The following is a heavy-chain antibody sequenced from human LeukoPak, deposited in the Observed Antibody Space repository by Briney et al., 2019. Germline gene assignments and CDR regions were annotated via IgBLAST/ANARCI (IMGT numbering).Heavy chain of an antibody. CDR2: IHISGRS. CDR1: GDSMSSHY. V-gene: IGHV4-4*07. CDR3: ARDWGRVGLRGFDP. D-gene: IGHD3-16*01. Sequence: SETLSLTCSVSGDSMSSHYLSWIRHPAGKGLEWIGRIHISGRSNINPSLKSRLTMSVDTSKNHFSLKLVSETAADTAVYYCARDWGRVGLRGFDPWGQGTLVTVSS. J-gene: IGHJ5*02.